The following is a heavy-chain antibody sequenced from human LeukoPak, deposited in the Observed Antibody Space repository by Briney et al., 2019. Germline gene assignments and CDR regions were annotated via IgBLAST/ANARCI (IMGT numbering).Heavy chain of an antibody. V-gene: IGHV3-23*01. CDR1: GFTVSSNY. D-gene: IGHD2-21*02. J-gene: IGHJ4*02. CDR3: AKGKGAYCDGDCSSRIFDY. Sequence: SGGSLRLSCAASGFTVSSNYMSWVRQTPGKGLEWVSVISDSGGSTYDGDSVKGRFTISRDNSKNTLYLQMNSLRAEDTAVYYCAKGKGAYCDGDCSSRIFDYWGQGILVTVSS. CDR2: ISDSGGST.